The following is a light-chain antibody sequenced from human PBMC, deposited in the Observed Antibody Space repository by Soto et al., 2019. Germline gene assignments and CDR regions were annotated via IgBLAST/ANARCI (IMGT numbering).Light chain of an antibody. V-gene: IGKV3-20*01. CDR2: GAS. Sequence: IVMTQSPATLSVSPGERATLSCRASQSISSNLAWYQQKPGQPPRLLIHGASNRATGIPDRFSGGGSGTEFTLTISRLEPEDFAVYYCQQYGSSPPWTFGQGTKVDIK. CDR1: QSISSN. CDR3: QQYGSSPPWT. J-gene: IGKJ1*01.